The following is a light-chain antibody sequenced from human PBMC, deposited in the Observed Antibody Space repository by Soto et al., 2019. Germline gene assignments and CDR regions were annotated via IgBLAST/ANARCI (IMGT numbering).Light chain of an antibody. CDR2: EVS. CDR3: SSYTSSNTLYV. Sequence: QSALTQPASVSGSPGQSITISCTGTSSDVGGYKYVSWYQQYPGKAPKLIISEVSNRPSGVSSRFSGSKSGNTASLTISGLKAEDEADYYCSSYTSSNTLYVFGTGTKLTVL. V-gene: IGLV2-14*01. CDR1: SSDVGGYKY. J-gene: IGLJ1*01.